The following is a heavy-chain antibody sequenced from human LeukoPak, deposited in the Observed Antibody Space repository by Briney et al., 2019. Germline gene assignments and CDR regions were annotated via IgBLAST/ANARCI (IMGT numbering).Heavy chain of an antibody. CDR1: GFNVNSSY. CDR2: IYSGGIT. V-gene: IGHV3-66*01. Sequence: GGSLRLPFAASGFNVNSSYMRLVRQAPGRGLEWGSGIYSGGITYYADSLKGRFTISRDNSKNTLYLQMNSLRAEDTAMYYCARDSGGYGMDVWGQGTTVTVSS. D-gene: IGHD5-12*01. CDR3: ARDSGGYGMDV. J-gene: IGHJ6*02.